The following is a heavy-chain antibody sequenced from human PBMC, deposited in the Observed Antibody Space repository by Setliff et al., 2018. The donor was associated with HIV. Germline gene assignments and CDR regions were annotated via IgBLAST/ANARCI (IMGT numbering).Heavy chain of an antibody. CDR1: GGSISSYY. CDR2: IYYSGST. J-gene: IGHJ6*03. Sequence: TLSLTCTVSGGSISSYYWSWIRQPPGKGLEWIGYIYYSGSTNYNPSLKSRVTISVDTSKNQFSLKLSSVTAADTALYYCARGSRGYSYAYYYYYMDVWGKGTTVTVSS. V-gene: IGHV4-59*01. D-gene: IGHD5-18*01. CDR3: ARGSRGYSYAYYYYYMDV.